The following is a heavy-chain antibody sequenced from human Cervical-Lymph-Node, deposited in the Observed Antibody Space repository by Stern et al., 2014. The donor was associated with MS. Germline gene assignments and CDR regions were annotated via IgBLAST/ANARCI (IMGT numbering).Heavy chain of an antibody. CDR3: ARALRRENDAFDF. CDR1: GFTFTSYW. Sequence: EMQLEESGGGLVQPGGSLRLSCAASGFTFTSYWMHWVRQAPGKGLVWVSRLNSDGGTTAYADSVKGRFTITRANTRNTVYLQMSGLRAEDTAVYYCARALRRENDAFDFWGQGTMVTVSS. J-gene: IGHJ3*01. V-gene: IGHV3-74*02. CDR2: LNSDGGTT.